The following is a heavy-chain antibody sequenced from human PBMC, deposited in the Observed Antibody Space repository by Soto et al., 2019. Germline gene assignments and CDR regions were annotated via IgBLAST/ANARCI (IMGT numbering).Heavy chain of an antibody. CDR1: GYTFTSYA. CDR2: INAGNGNT. V-gene: IGHV1-3*01. CDR3: ARDFSKYQPSTGYYQSPYGY. J-gene: IGHJ4*02. D-gene: IGHD3-9*01. Sequence: ASVKVSCKASGYTFTSYAMHWVRQAPGQRLEWMGWINAGNGNTKYSQKFQGRVTITRDTSASTAYMELGSLRSEDTAVYYCARDFSKYQPSTGYYQSPYGYWGQGTLVTVSS.